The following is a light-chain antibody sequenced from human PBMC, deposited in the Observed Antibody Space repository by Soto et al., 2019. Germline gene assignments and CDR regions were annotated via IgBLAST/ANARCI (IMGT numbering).Light chain of an antibody. CDR1: QSISSW. J-gene: IGKJ1*01. V-gene: IGKV1-5*03. CDR2: KTS. CDR3: QYYGNYWWT. Sequence: DIQLTQSPSTLSASLGDRVTITCRASQSISSWLAWYQQKPGKAPKILIYKTSNLASGVPSRFSGSGSGTEFTLTSSSLQPDDFATYYCQYYGNYWWTFGQGTKVEIK.